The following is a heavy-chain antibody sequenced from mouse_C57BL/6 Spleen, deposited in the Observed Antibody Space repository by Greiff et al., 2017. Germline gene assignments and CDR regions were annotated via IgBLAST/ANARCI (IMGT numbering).Heavy chain of an antibody. CDR2: IYPGDGDT. J-gene: IGHJ2*01. V-gene: IGHV1-80*01. D-gene: IGHD2-5*01. CDR3: ARERNYSNDY. CDR1: GYAFSSYW. Sequence: QVHVKQSGAELVKPGASVKISCKASGYAFSSYWMNWVKQRPGKGLEWIGQIYPGDGDTNYNGKFKGKATLTADKSSSTAYMQLSSLTSEDSAVYFCARERNYSNDYWGQGTTLTVSS.